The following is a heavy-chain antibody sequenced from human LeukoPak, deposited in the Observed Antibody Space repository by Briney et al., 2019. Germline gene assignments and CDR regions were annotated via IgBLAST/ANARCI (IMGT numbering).Heavy chain of an antibody. Sequence: SETLSLTCTVSGGSISSSSYYWGWIRQPPGKGLEWIGSIYYSGSTYYNPSLKSRVTISVDTSKNQFSLKLSSVTAADTAVYYCARVKARGYSYGLYFDYWGQGTLVTVSS. J-gene: IGHJ4*02. CDR2: IYYSGST. CDR1: GGSISSSSYY. D-gene: IGHD5-18*01. CDR3: ARVKARGYSYGLYFDY. V-gene: IGHV4-39*01.